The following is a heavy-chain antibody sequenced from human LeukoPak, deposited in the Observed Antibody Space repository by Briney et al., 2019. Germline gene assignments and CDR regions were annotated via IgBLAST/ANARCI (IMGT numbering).Heavy chain of an antibody. V-gene: IGHV3-21*01. CDR2: ISSSSSYI. Sequence: GGSLRLSCAASGFTFSSYSMNWVRQAPGKGLEWVSSISSSSSYIYYADSVKGRFTISRDNAKNSLYLQMNSLRAEDTAVYYCARAGGLGTYYYDSSGYYYFDYWGQGTLVTVSS. D-gene: IGHD3-22*01. CDR3: ARAGGLGTYYYDSSGYYYFDY. J-gene: IGHJ4*02. CDR1: GFTFSSYS.